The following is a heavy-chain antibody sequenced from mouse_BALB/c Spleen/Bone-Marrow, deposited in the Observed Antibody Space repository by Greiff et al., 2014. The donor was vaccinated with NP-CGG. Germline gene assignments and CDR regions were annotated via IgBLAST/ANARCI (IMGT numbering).Heavy chain of an antibody. D-gene: IGHD2-2*01. Sequence: EVKLMESGGGLVQPGGSRKLSCAASGFTFSSFGMHWVRQAPEKGLEWVAYISSGSSTIYYADTVKGRFTISRDNPKNTLFLQMTSLRSEDTAMYYCARSFYGYDRQAYFFDYWGQGTTLTVSS. CDR2: ISSGSSTI. CDR1: GFTFSSFG. J-gene: IGHJ2*01. V-gene: IGHV5-17*02. CDR3: ARSFYGYDRQAYFFDY.